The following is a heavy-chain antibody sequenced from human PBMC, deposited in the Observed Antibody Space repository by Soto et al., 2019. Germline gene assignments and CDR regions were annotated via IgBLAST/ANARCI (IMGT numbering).Heavy chain of an antibody. V-gene: IGHV1-69*02. CDR3: ARGIVVVPAATQPYFDY. CDR2: IIPILGIA. J-gene: IGHJ4*02. CDR1: GGTFSSYT. Sequence: SVKVSCKASGGTFSSYTISWVRQAPGQGLEWMGRIIPILGIANYAQKFQGRVTITADKSTSTAYMELSSLRSEDTAVYYCARGIVVVPAATQPYFDYWGQGTLVTVSS. D-gene: IGHD2-2*01.